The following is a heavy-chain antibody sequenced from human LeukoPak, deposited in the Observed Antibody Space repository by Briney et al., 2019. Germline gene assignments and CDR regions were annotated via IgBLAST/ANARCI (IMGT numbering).Heavy chain of an antibody. CDR1: GGSISPYF. J-gene: IGHJ5*02. V-gene: IGHV4-59*01. Sequence: KPSETLSLTCTVSGGSISPYFWSWMRQTPGKGLGWIGYISYTGSTNYNPALKSRVTISVDTSKNQFSLQSTSVTAADTAVYYCARDDYRGVTNFDPWGQGTLVTVSS. CDR3: ARDDYRGVTNFDP. D-gene: IGHD3-10*01. CDR2: ISYTGST.